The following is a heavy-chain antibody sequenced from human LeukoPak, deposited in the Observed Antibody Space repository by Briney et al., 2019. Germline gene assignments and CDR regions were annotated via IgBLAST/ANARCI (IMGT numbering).Heavy chain of an antibody. CDR1: GGSISSGDYY. J-gene: IGHJ3*02. D-gene: IGHD3-3*01. Sequence: SETLSLTCTVSGGSISSGDYYWSWIRQPPGKGLEWIGYIYYSGSTYYNPSLKSRFTISVDTSKNQFSLKLSSVTAADTAVYYCARVIWSGYLYAFDIWGQGTMVTVSS. CDR3: ARVIWSGYLYAFDI. V-gene: IGHV4-30-4*08. CDR2: IYYSGST.